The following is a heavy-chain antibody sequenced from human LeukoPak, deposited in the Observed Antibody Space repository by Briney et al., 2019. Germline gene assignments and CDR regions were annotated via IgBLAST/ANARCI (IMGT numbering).Heavy chain of an antibody. Sequence: ASVKVSCKASGYTFTGYYMHWVRQAPGQGLEWMGWINPNSGVTNYAQKFQCRVTITREQFISPAYMELSRLRSDDTAVYYCASDTGGWFDPWGQGTLVTVSS. CDR2: INPNSGVT. D-gene: IGHD3-10*01. J-gene: IGHJ5*02. CDR3: ASDTGGWFDP. CDR1: GYTFTGYY. V-gene: IGHV1-2*02.